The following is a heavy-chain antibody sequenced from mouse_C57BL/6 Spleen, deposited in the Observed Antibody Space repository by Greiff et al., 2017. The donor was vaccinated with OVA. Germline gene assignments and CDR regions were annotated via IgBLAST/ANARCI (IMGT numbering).Heavy chain of an antibody. CDR3: ARTGAYDYDWAWFAY. J-gene: IGHJ3*01. CDR1: GYTFTSYW. D-gene: IGHD2-4*01. V-gene: IGHV1-50*01. CDR2: IDPSDSYT. Sequence: QVQLQQPGAELVKPGASVKLSCKASGYTFTSYWMQWVKQRPGQGLEWIGEIDPSDSYTNYNQKFKGKATLTVDTSSSTAYMQLSSLTSEDSAVYYCARTGAYDYDWAWFAYWGQGTLVTVSA.